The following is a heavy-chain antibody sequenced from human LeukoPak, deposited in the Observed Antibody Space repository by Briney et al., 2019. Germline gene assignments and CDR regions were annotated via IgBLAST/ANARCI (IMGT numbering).Heavy chain of an antibody. CDR2: IYYSGTT. D-gene: IGHD3-16*02. CDR1: GGSISSYY. J-gene: IGHJ4*02. Sequence: SETLSLTCTVSGGSISSYYWSWIRQPPGKGLEWIGYIYYSGTTNYNPSLKSRVTISVDTSKNQFSLKLSSVTAADTAVYYCASDRSPPYYFDYWGQGTLVTVSS. CDR3: ASDRSPPYYFDY. V-gene: IGHV4-59*01.